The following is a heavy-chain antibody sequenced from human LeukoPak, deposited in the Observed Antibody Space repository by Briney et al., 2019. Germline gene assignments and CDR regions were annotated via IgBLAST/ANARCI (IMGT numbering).Heavy chain of an antibody. V-gene: IGHV5-51*01. CDR3: ATLPHTEFHY. D-gene: IGHD2-8*02. CDR1: GYTFTSYW. CDR2: IHPGDSDT. Sequence: GESLKISCKGSGYTFTSYWIGWVRQMPGKGLEWMGIIHPGDSDTRYSPSFQDQVTISVDKSISASYLQWSSLKASDTAMYYCATLPHTEFHYWGQGTLVTVSS. J-gene: IGHJ4*02.